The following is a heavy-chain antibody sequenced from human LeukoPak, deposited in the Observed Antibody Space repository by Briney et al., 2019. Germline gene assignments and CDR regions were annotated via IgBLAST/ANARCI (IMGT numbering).Heavy chain of an antibody. CDR2: INHSGTT. V-gene: IGHV4-34*01. J-gene: IGHJ6*03. CDR3: ARGGGYYYMDV. D-gene: IGHD3-10*01. CDR1: GGSFSGYY. Sequence: SETLSLTCAVYGGSFSGYYWSWIRQPPGKGLEWIGEINHSGTTNYNPSLKSRVTISVDTSKNQFSLKLSSVTAADTAVYYCARGGGYYYMDVWDEGTTVTVSS.